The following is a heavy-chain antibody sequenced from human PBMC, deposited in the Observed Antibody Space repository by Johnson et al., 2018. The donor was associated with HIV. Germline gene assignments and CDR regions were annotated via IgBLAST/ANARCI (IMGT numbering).Heavy chain of an antibody. V-gene: IGHV3-30-3*01. CDR2: ISYDGSNK. J-gene: IGHJ3*02. Sequence: VQLVESGGGVVQPGRSLRLSCAASGFTFSSYAMHWARQAPGKGLEWVAVISYDGSNKYYADSVKGRFTISRDNSKNTLYLQMNSLRAEDTAVYYCARSVGYCSGGRCSPDPFDIWGRGTMVTVSS. D-gene: IGHD2-15*01. CDR1: GFTFSSYA. CDR3: ARSVGYCSGGRCSPDPFDI.